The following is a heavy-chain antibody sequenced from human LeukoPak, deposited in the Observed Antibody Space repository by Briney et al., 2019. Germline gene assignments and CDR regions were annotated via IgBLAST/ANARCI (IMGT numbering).Heavy chain of an antibody. V-gene: IGHV3-21*01. D-gene: IGHD3-22*01. CDR2: ISSGSSYI. CDR3: ARAYFDSGAYRSALDY. Sequence: GGSLRLSCAASGFTFSSYAMHWVRQAPGKGLEWVSSISSGSSYIYYADSVKGRFTISRDNAKNSLFLQMNSLRAEDTAVYYCARAYFDSGAYRSALDYWGQGTLVTVSS. J-gene: IGHJ4*02. CDR1: GFTFSSYA.